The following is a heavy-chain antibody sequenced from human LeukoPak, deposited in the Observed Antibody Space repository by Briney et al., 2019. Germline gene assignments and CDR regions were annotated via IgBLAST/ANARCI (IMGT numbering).Heavy chain of an antibody. CDR2: IYWNDDK. CDR1: GFSLSTSGVG. J-gene: IGHJ4*02. Sequence: SGPTLVKPTQTLTLTCTFSGFSLSTSGVGVGWIRQPAGKALEWLALIYWNDDKRYSPSLKSRLTITKDTSKNQVVLTMTNMDPVDTSTCYCAHRGTIATAGTAYWAFDYWGQGTLVTVSS. D-gene: IGHD6-13*01. V-gene: IGHV2-5*01. CDR3: AHRGTIATAGTAYWAFDY.